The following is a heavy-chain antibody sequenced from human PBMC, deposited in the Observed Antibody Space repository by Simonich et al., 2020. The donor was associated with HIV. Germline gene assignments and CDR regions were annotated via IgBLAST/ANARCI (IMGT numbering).Heavy chain of an antibody. CDR3: ARHESGYDSPNDY. V-gene: IGHV4-39*01. CDR1: GYSISSSSYY. D-gene: IGHD5-12*01. J-gene: IGHJ4*02. Sequence: QVQLQESGPGLVKPSETLSLPCAVSGYSISSSSYYWGWIRQPPGKGLEWIGSIYYSGSTYYNPSLKSRVTISVDTSKNQFSLKLSSVTAADTAVYYCARHESGYDSPNDYWGQGTLVTVSS. CDR2: IYYSGST.